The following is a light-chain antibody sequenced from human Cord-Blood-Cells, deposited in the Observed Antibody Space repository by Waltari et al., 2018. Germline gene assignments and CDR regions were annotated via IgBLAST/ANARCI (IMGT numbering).Light chain of an antibody. J-gene: IGKJ2*03. Sequence: DIQMTQSPSSLSASVGDRVTITCRASQSISSYLNWHQQKPGKAPKLLIYAASSLQSGVSSRFSGSGSGTDFTLTISSLQPEDFATFYCQQGYSTPYSFGQGTKLEIK. V-gene: IGKV1-39*01. CDR3: QQGYSTPYS. CDR1: QSISSY. CDR2: AAS.